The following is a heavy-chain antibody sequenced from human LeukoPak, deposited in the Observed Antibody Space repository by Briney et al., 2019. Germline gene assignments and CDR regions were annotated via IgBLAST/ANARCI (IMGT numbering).Heavy chain of an antibody. CDR3: AKDKGEEPIAVAGLDY. CDR2: IKQEGSEK. CDR1: GFTLSSYW. J-gene: IGHJ4*02. V-gene: IGHV3-7*03. D-gene: IGHD6-19*01. Sequence: GGSLRLSCAASGFTLSSYWMSWVRQAPGKGLEWVANIKQEGSEKYYVDSVKGRFIISRDNAKNSLYLQMNGLRAEDTALYYCAKDKGEEPIAVAGLDYWGQGTLVTVSS.